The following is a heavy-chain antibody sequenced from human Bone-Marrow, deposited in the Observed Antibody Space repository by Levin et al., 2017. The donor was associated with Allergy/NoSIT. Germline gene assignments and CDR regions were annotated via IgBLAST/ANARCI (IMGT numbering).Heavy chain of an antibody. CDR2: ITWDGGST. Sequence: KGLEWVSLITWDGGSTLYADSVKGRFTISRDNSKKSLFLKMSSLTTEDNALYYCAKDMFDRFGDTCYSPFDSWGQGTLVMVSS. J-gene: IGHJ4*02. D-gene: IGHD2-15*01. V-gene: IGHV3-43*01. CDR3: AKDMFDRFGDTCYSPFDS.